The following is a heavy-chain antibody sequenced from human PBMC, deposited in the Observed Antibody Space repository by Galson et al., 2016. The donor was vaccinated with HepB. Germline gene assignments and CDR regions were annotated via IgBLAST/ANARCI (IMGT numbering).Heavy chain of an antibody. CDR2: TYYRSKWYN. V-gene: IGHV6-1*01. D-gene: IGHD6-19*01. CDR1: GDSVSSKSAS. J-gene: IGHJ6*02. CDR3: ARDLREALAGTGYYYYGLDV. Sequence: CAISGDSVSSKSASWIWIRQSPSRGLEWLGRTYYRSKWYNEYAVSVKSRITINPDTSKNQFSLQLNSVTPEDTAVYYCARDLREALAGTGYYYYGLDVWGQGTTVTVSS.